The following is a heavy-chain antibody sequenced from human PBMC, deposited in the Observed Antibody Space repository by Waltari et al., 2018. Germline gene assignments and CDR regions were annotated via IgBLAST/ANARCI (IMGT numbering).Heavy chain of an antibody. CDR3: ARRSRYYYDSSGYYSNYSEFDY. CDR1: GGSISSYY. CDR2: IYYSGST. J-gene: IGHJ4*02. D-gene: IGHD3-22*01. V-gene: IGHV4-59*01. Sequence: QVQLQESGPGLVKPSETLSLTCTVSGGSISSYYWSWIRQPPGKGLEWIGYIYYSGSTNYNPSLKSRVTISVDTSKNQFSLKLSSVTAADTAVYYCARRSRYYYDSSGYYSNYSEFDYWGQGTLVTVSS.